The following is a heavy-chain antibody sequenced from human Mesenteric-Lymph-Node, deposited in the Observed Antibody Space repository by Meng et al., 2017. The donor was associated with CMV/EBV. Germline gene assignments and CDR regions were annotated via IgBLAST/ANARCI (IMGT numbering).Heavy chain of an antibody. CDR2: ISGDTT. V-gene: IGHV3-23*01. D-gene: IGHD6-6*01. CDR3: AAEYQFLNTPYFEY. J-gene: IGHJ4*02. Sequence: GESLKISCTASGFTFRKYAMSWVRQAPGKGLEWLSAISGDTTYYADSVKGRVTISRDNSKNTVYLQLDNLRADDTAVYYCAAEYQFLNTPYFEYWGQGTLVTVSS. CDR1: GFTFRKYA.